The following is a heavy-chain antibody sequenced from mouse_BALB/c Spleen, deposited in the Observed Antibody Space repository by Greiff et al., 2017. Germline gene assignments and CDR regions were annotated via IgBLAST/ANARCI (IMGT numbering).Heavy chain of an antibody. V-gene: IGHV1S22*01. CDR1: GYTFTSYW. Sequence: LQQSGSELVRPGASVKLSCKASGYTFTSYWMHWVKQRHGQGLEWIGNIYPGSGSTNYDEKFKSKGTLTVDTSSSTAYMHLSSLTSEDSAVYYCTRAYGSSYAMDYWGQGTSVTVSS. CDR2: IYPGSGST. CDR3: TRAYGSSYAMDY. J-gene: IGHJ4*01. D-gene: IGHD1-1*01.